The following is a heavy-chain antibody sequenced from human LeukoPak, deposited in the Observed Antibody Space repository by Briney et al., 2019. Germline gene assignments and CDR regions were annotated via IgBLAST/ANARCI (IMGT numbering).Heavy chain of an antibody. V-gene: IGHV3-30*18. CDR2: ISYDGSNK. J-gene: IGHJ4*02. CDR1: GFTFSSYG. Sequence: PGESLRLSCAASGFTFSSYGMHWVRQTPGKGLEWVAVISYDGSNKYYADSVKGRFTISRDNSKNTLYLQMNSLRAEDTAVYYCVKDYDSSGYHLGGFDYWGQGTLVTVSS. CDR3: VKDYDSSGYHLGGFDY. D-gene: IGHD3-22*01.